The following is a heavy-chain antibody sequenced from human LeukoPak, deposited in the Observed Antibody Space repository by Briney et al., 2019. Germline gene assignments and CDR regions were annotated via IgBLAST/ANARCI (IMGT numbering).Heavy chain of an antibody. V-gene: IGHV4-61*01. CDR1: GGSVGSSNYF. CDR2: IYYSGRT. J-gene: IGHJ4*02. D-gene: IGHD6-13*01. CDR3: ARDVGYSTSW. Sequence: SETLSLTCTVSGGSVGSSNYFWSWIRQPPGKGLEWIRYIYYSGRTNYNPSLKSRVAISVDTSKNQFSLKLSSVTAADTAVYYCARDVGYSTSWWGQGTLVTVSS.